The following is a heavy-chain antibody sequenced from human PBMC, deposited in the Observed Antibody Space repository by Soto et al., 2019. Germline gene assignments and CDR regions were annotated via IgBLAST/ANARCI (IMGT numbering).Heavy chain of an antibody. CDR3: TRRGCSTTGCYFN. D-gene: IGHD2-2*01. CDR1: GFPFSSYW. CDR2: INGDASSI. V-gene: IGHV3-74*03. J-gene: IGHJ4*02. Sequence: EVRLVESGGDLVQPGGSLRLSCAASGFPFSSYWMHWVRQAPGKGLVWVSRINGDASSITYADSVKGRFTISRDNAKNTLYLQMNSLRAEDAAVYYCTRRGCSTTGCYFNWGRGTLVTVSS.